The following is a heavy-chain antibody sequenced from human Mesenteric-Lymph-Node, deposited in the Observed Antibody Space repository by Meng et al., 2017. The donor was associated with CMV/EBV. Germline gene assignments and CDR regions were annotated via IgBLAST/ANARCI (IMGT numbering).Heavy chain of an antibody. V-gene: IGHV3-53*01. Sequence: GGSLRLSCAASGFIVSKNYMNWVRQAPGKGLEWVSVIYGGGTTYYADSVKGRFTISRDNSYNTLFLQMNSLRAEDTAVYYCARDGITIFGISKYYYYGMDVWGQGTTVTVSS. CDR1: GFIVSKNY. D-gene: IGHD3-3*01. CDR2: IYGGGTT. CDR3: ARDGITIFGISKYYYYGMDV. J-gene: IGHJ6*02.